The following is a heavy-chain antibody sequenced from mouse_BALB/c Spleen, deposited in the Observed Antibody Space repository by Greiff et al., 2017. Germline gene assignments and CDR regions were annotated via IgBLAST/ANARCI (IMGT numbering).Heavy chain of an antibody. CDR1: GYSITSDYA. Sequence: EVQGVESGPGLVKPSQSLSLTCTVTGYSITSDYAWNWIRQFPGNKLEWMGYISYSGSTSYNPSLKSRISITRDTSKNQFFLQLNSVTTEDTATYYCARNSLRYYGSSSFDYWGQGTTLTVSS. CDR2: ISYSGST. D-gene: IGHD1-1*01. J-gene: IGHJ2*01. V-gene: IGHV3-2*02. CDR3: ARNSLRYYGSSSFDY.